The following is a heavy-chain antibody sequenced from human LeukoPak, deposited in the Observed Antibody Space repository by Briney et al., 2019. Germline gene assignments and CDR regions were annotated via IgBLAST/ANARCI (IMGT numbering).Heavy chain of an antibody. CDR3: ARGSYGAYDS. CDR2: ISSDSAWI. V-gene: IGHV3-21*04. J-gene: IGHJ4*02. Sequence: GGSLRLSCAASGLTFSSETMNWVRQAPGKGLEWVSSISSDSAWIYYADSVKGRFTISRDNPKNSLYLQMSYLRAEDTAVYYCARGSYGAYDSWGQGNLVTVSS. CDR1: GLTFSSET. D-gene: IGHD4/OR15-4a*01.